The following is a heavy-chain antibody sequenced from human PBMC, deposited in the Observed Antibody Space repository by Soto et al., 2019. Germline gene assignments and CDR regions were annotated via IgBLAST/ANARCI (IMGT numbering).Heavy chain of an antibody. CDR2: INDRGSI. J-gene: IGHJ2*01. CDR3: ARESHDILTGPPWVWYFDL. CDR1: GGSFSGYY. Sequence: QVQLQQWGAGPLRPLETLSLTCGVSGGSFSGYYWAWIRQFPGKGLEWIGEINDRGSINYNPSLKSRGSISVDTSKNHYSLSLRSVTAADTAVYYCARESHDILTGPPWVWYFDLWGRGTLVTVSS. D-gene: IGHD3-9*01. V-gene: IGHV4-34*01.